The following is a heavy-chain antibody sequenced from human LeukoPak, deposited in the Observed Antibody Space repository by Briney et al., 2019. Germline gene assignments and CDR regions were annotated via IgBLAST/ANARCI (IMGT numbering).Heavy chain of an antibody. Sequence: PGGSLRLSCAASGFTVSSNYMSWVRQAPGKGLEWVSVIYSGGSTYYADSVKGRFTISRDNAKNSLYLQMNSLRAEDTAVYYCARAPSYWGALDYWGQGTLVTVSS. CDR1: GFTVSSNY. J-gene: IGHJ4*02. V-gene: IGHV3-53*01. CDR3: ARAPSYWGALDY. D-gene: IGHD1-26*01. CDR2: IYSGGST.